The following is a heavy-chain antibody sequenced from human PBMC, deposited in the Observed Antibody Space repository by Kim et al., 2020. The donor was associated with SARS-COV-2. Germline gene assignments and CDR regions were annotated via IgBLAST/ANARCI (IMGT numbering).Heavy chain of an antibody. V-gene: IGHV3-11*01. CDR3: ASPIAARRNYYYYYMDV. D-gene: IGHD6-6*01. J-gene: IGHJ6*03. Sequence: VKGRFTISRDNAKNSLYLQMNSLRAEDTAVYYCASPIAARRNYYYYYMDVWGKGTTVTVSS.